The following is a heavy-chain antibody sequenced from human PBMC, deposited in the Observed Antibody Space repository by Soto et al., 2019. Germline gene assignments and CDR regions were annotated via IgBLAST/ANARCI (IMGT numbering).Heavy chain of an antibody. D-gene: IGHD2-15*01. CDR2: IIPIFGTA. Sequence: VKVSCKASGGTFSSYAISWVRQAPGQGLEWMGGIIPIFGTANYAQKFQGRVTITADESTSTAYMELSSLRSEDTAVYYCARDRPALLLTYYGMDVWGQGTTVTVSS. CDR3: ARDRPALLLTYYGMDV. V-gene: IGHV1-69*13. CDR1: GGTFSSYA. J-gene: IGHJ6*02.